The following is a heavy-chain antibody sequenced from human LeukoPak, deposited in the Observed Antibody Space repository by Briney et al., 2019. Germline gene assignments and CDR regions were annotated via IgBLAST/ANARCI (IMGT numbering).Heavy chain of an antibody. CDR1: GGSISSYY. J-gene: IGHJ3*02. D-gene: IGHD1-26*01. CDR2: IYYSGST. CDR3: ARLRGLDAFDI. V-gene: IGHV4-59*08. Sequence: ASETLSLTCTVSGGSISSYYWSWIRQPPGKGLEWIGYIYYSGSTNYNPSLKSRVTISVDTSKNQFSLKPSSVTAADTAVYYCARLRGLDAFDIWGQGTMVTVSS.